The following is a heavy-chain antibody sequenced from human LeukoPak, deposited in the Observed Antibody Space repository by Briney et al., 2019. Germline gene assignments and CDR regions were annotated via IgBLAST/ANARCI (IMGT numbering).Heavy chain of an antibody. Sequence: PGGSLRLSCAASGFMFNDYYMSWIRQAPGKGLEWVSYISSSGSIIYYADSVKGRFTISRDNAKNSLYLQMNSLRAEDTAVYYCARSLGYCSSTSCHNYMDVWGKGTTVTISS. CDR1: GFMFNDYY. CDR2: ISSSGSII. J-gene: IGHJ6*03. CDR3: ARSLGYCSSTSCHNYMDV. V-gene: IGHV3-11*04. D-gene: IGHD2-2*02.